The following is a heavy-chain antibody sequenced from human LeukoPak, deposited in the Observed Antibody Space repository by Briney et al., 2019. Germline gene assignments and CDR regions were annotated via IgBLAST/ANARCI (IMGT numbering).Heavy chain of an antibody. CDR3: AKESFAAVAGTVDY. V-gene: IGHV3-23*01. D-gene: IGHD6-19*01. Sequence: GGSLRLSCAASGFTFSSYAMSWVRQAPGEGMEWVSAISGSGGSTYYADSVKGRFTIPRDNSKNTLYLQMNSLRAQDTAVYYCAKESFAAVAGTVDYWGEGTVVSVSS. J-gene: IGHJ4*02. CDR2: ISGSGGST. CDR1: GFTFSSYA.